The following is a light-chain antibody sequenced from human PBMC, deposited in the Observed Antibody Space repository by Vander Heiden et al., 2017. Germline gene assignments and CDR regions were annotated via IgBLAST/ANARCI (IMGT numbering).Light chain of an antibody. CDR3: QQYNNYPWT. V-gene: IGKV1-5*03. J-gene: IGKJ1*01. Sequence: DIQMTQSPSTLSASVGERVTITCRASQSISSWVAWYQQKPGKAPNLLIYKASNLERGVPSRFSGSGSGTEFTLTISSLQPDDFATYYCQQYNNYPWTFGQGTKVEIK. CDR2: KAS. CDR1: QSISSW.